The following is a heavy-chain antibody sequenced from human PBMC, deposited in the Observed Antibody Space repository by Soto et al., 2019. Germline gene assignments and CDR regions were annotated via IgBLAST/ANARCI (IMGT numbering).Heavy chain of an antibody. V-gene: IGHV4-61*01. CDR2: IYYSGSP. Sequence: QVQLQESGPGLVKPSETLSLTCTVSGASVSSGSYYWSWIRQPPGKGLEWIGYIYYSGSPKYNPTHMSRVTTSVDTSKNQFSLRLSSMTVADTAVYYCARKYEGGDFWRGYSNQVHYYGMDVWGQGTTVTVSS. J-gene: IGHJ6*02. CDR3: ARKYEGGDFWRGYSNQVHYYGMDV. D-gene: IGHD3-3*01. CDR1: GASVSSGSYY.